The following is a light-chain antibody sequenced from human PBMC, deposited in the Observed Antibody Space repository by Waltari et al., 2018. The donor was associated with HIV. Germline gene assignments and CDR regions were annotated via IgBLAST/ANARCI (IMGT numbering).Light chain of an antibody. CDR2: DAS. J-gene: IGKJ5*01. Sequence: EIVLTQSPATLSLSPGERATLSCRASQSVSSYLTWYQQKPGQAPRLLIYDASNRATDIPARFSGSGSGTDFTLIINSLEPEDFAVYYCQQRSNWPITFGQGTRLEIK. CDR3: QQRSNWPIT. CDR1: QSVSSY. V-gene: IGKV3-11*01.